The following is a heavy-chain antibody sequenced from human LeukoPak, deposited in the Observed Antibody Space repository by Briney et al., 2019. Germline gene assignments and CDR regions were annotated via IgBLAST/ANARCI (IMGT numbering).Heavy chain of an antibody. CDR2: VYPGDSDT. D-gene: IGHD6-19*01. CDR1: GYSFTSYW. V-gene: IGHV5-51*01. J-gene: IGHJ6*03. CDR3: VKIEGSGWSGYMDV. Sequence: GESLKISCKGSGYSFTSYWIGWVRQMPGQGLEWMGIVYPGDSDTRYSPSFQGQVTISRDNFKNTLFLQLNSLRADDTAVYYCVKIEGSGWSGYMDVWGKGTTVTVSS.